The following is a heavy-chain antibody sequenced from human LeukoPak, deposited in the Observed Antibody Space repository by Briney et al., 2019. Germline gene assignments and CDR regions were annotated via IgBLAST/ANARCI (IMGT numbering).Heavy chain of an antibody. V-gene: IGHV1-2*02. D-gene: IGHD1-26*01. CDR2: INPNSGGT. J-gene: IGHJ6*03. Sequence: GASVKVSCKASGYTFTGYYMHWVRQAPGQGLEWMGWINPNSGGTNYAQKFQGRVTMTRDTSISTAYMELSRLRSDDTAVYYCASVSREGYYYYYYVDVWGKGTTVTVSS. CDR3: ASVSREGYYYYYYVDV. CDR1: GYTFTGYY.